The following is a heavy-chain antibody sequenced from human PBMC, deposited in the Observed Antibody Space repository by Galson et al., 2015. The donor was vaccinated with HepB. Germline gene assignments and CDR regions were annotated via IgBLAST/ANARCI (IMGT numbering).Heavy chain of an antibody. V-gene: IGHV4-61*01. CDR2: IYYSGST. Sequence: ETLSLTCTVSGGSVSSGSYYWSWIRQPPGKGLEWIGYIYYSGSTNYNPSLKSRVTISVDTSKNQFSLKLSSVTAADTAVYYCARSDYGDYVWLGYWGQGTLVTVSS. CDR1: GGSVSSGSYY. D-gene: IGHD4-17*01. CDR3: ARSDYGDYVWLGY. J-gene: IGHJ4*02.